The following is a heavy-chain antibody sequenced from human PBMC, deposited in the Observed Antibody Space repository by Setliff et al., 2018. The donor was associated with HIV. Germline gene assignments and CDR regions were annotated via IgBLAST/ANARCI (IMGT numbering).Heavy chain of an antibody. CDR1: GGAFSGYY. Sequence: PSETLSLTCAVYGGAFSGYYWSWIRQPPGKGLEWIGEINHSGSTNYNPSLKSRVTISVDTSKNQFSLKLSSVTAADTAVYYCARGATREFIVGATIFDYWGQGTLVTVSS. V-gene: IGHV4-34*01. CDR3: ARGATREFIVGATIFDY. J-gene: IGHJ4*02. CDR2: INHSGST. D-gene: IGHD1-26*01.